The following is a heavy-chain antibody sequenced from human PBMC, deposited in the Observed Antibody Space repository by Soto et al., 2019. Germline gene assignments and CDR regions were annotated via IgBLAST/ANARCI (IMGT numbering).Heavy chain of an antibody. D-gene: IGHD1-26*01. Sequence: GGSLRLSCAASGSTFSSYGMHWVRQAPGKGLEWVAFISYDGTNKYYVDSMKGRFTISRDSSKNTLYLQMNSLRAEDTAVYYCAKDGSQEGASLDYWGQGTLVTVSS. CDR3: AKDGSQEGASLDY. CDR1: GSTFSSYG. V-gene: IGHV3-30*18. CDR2: ISYDGTNK. J-gene: IGHJ4*02.